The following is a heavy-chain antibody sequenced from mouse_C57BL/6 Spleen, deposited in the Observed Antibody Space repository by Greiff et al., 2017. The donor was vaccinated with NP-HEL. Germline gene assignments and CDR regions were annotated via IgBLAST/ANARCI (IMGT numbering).Heavy chain of an antibody. Sequence: EVKLMESGGGLVKPGGSLKLSCAASGFTFSDYGMHWVRQAPEKGLEWVAYISSGSSTIYYADTVKGRFTISRDNAKNTLFLQMTSLRSEDTAMYYCARKDWYFDVWGTGTTVTVSS. CDR3: ARKDWYFDV. CDR1: GFTFSDYG. J-gene: IGHJ1*03. V-gene: IGHV5-17*01. CDR2: ISSGSSTI.